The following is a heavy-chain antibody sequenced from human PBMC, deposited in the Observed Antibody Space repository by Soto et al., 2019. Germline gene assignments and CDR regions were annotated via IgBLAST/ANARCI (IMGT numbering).Heavy chain of an antibody. V-gene: IGHV1-18*04. Sequence: QVQLVQSGVEVKKPGASVKVSCKASGYTFISHGISWVRQAPGQGLEWMGWISGKNGNTNNAQKLQGRVTLTTDTSTSTAYMELSSLRSDDTAVYYCARVSSSIVVVPDYGMDVWGQGTTVTVSS. CDR3: ARVSSSIVVVPDYGMDV. D-gene: IGHD2-15*01. CDR2: ISGKNGNT. CDR1: GYTFISHG. J-gene: IGHJ6*02.